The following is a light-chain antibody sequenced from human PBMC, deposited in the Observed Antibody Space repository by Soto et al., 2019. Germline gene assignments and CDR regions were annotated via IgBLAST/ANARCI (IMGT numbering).Light chain of an antibody. Sequence: EIVLTQSPGTLSLSPGERATLSCRASQSVSSTYLAWYQHISGEAPRLLIYGAATRAAGVPDRFSGSGSGTDFTLTISRLEPEDFAVYYCQQYGSSPLFTFGPGTKVEIK. V-gene: IGKV3-20*01. CDR1: QSVSSTY. J-gene: IGKJ3*01. CDR3: QQYGSSPLFT. CDR2: GAA.